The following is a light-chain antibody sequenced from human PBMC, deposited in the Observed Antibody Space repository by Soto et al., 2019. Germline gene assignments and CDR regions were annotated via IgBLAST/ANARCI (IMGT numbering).Light chain of an antibody. V-gene: IGKV3-20*01. Sequence: EIVLTQSPGTLSLSPGERATLSCRASQSVTSSYLAWYQQKPGQAPRLLIYGASSRATGIPDRFSGSGSGTEFTLNISGLEPEDFAVYYCQQYGSPPYSFGQGTHLEIK. CDR3: QQYGSPPYS. J-gene: IGKJ2*01. CDR2: GAS. CDR1: QSVTSSY.